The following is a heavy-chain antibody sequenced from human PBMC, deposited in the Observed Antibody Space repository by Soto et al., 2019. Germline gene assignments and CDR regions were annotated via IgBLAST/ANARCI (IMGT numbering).Heavy chain of an antibody. CDR2: ISGNNGNT. Sequence: GASVKVSCKASGYTFTTYDISWVRQAPGQGLEWMGWISGNNGNTNYAQKLQGRVTMTRDTSTSTAYMDLRSLRSDDTAVYYCARAPKGLVAPTDYWGQGTLVTVSS. J-gene: IGHJ4*02. CDR1: GYTFTTYD. D-gene: IGHD5-12*01. V-gene: IGHV1-18*04. CDR3: ARAPKGLVAPTDY.